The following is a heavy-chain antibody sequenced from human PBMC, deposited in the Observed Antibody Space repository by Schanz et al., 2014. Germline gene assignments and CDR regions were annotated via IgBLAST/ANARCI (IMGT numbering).Heavy chain of an antibody. D-gene: IGHD2-21*02. CDR1: VGSISSYY. V-gene: IGHV4-59*08. J-gene: IGHJ1*01. Sequence: QVQLQESGPGLVKLSQTLSLTCTVSVGSISSYYWSWIRQPPGKGLEWIGDVFYSGITTYNPSLKSRVTISIDSAKNLFSLKRNSVTAADTAVYYCALRATVTDAEYFQHWGQGTLVSVSS. CDR2: VFYSGIT. CDR3: ALRATVTDAEYFQH.